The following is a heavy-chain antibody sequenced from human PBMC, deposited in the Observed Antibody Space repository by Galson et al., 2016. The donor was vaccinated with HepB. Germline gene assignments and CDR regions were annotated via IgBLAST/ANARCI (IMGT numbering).Heavy chain of an antibody. CDR1: GGSVSSGGFS. CDR3: ARAWGSRLTPSNWYFDL. V-gene: IGHV4-30-2*01. D-gene: IGHD3-16*01. J-gene: IGHJ2*01. CDR2: IYYSGST. Sequence: TLSLTCAVSGGSVSSGGFSWSWIRQPPGKGLEWIGYIYYSGSTYYNPSLKSRVTISIDRSKNQFSLKLSSVTAADPAVYFCARAWGSRLTPSNWYFDLWGRGTLVSVSS.